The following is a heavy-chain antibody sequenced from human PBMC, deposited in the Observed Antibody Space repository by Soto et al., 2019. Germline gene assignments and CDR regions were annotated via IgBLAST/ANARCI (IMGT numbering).Heavy chain of an antibody. V-gene: IGHV1-46*01. Sequence: DSVKVSCKASGYTFTSYYMHWVRQAPGQGLEWMGIINPSGGSTSYAQKFQGRVTMTRDTSTSTVYMELSSLRSEDTAVYYCASVMRVSSSWPLYCYYGMDVWGQGTTVTVS. J-gene: IGHJ6*02. CDR1: GYTFTSYY. D-gene: IGHD6-13*01. CDR2: INPSGGST. CDR3: ASVMRVSSSWPLYCYYGMDV.